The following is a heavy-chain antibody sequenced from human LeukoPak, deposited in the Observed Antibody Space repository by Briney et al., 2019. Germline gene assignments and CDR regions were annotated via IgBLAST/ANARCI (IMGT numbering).Heavy chain of an antibody. D-gene: IGHD3-16*01. CDR2: MSPNNGDT. V-gene: IGHV1-8*01. CDR1: GYTFTSYD. J-gene: IGHJ4*02. Sequence: ASVKVSCKTSGYTFTSYDINWVRQATGQGLEWLGWMSPNNGDTGYAQKFQGRVTMTRDTSTNTAYMELRALTSEDTAVCYCAPNPPRMGDFTSWGRGALVTVPS. CDR3: APNPPRMGDFTS.